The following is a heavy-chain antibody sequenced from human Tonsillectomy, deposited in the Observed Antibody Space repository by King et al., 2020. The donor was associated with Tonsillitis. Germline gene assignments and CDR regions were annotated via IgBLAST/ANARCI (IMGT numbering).Heavy chain of an antibody. D-gene: IGHD4-17*01. CDR1: GFTFSSYS. Sequence: VQLVQSGGGLVKPGGSLRLSCAASGFTFSSYSMNWVRQAPGKELEWVSSISSSSSYIYYADSVKGRFTISRDNAKNSLNLQMNSLRAEDTAVYYCARGVGDYEISAFDIWRQGTMVTVSS. CDR3: ARGVGDYEISAFDI. CDR2: ISSSSSYI. V-gene: IGHV3-21*01. J-gene: IGHJ3*02.